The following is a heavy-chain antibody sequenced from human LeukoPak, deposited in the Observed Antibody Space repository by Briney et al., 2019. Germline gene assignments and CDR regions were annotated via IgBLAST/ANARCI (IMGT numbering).Heavy chain of an antibody. CDR3: AREGGSGYYPSPSGFDY. Sequence: SETLSLPCTVSGGSISRYYSRWIPQPRGKGLEWIGYIYYSGGTNYNPYLKSRVTISEDTSKNQFSLKLSSVTAADTAVYYCAREGGSGYYPSPSGFDYWGHGTLVTVSS. CDR2: IYYSGGT. CDR1: GGSISRYY. V-gene: IGHV4-59*01. J-gene: IGHJ4*01. D-gene: IGHD3-22*01.